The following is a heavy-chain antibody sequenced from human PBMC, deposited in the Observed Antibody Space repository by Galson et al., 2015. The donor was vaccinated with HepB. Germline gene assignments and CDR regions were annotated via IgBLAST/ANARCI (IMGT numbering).Heavy chain of an antibody. CDR3: ARDSHGSGSYYFP. CDR1: GFTFSSYS. Sequence: SLRLSCAASGFTFSSYSMNWVRQAPGKGLEWVSSISSSSSYIYYADSVKGRFTISRDNAKNSLYLQMNSLRAEDTAVYYCARDSHGSGSYYFPWGQGTLVTVSS. V-gene: IGHV3-21*01. J-gene: IGHJ5*02. D-gene: IGHD3-10*01. CDR2: ISSSSSYI.